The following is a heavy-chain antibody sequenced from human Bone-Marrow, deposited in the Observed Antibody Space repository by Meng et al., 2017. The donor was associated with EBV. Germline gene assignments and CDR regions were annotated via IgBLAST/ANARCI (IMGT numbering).Heavy chain of an antibody. D-gene: IGHD2-2*01. V-gene: IGHV1-2*06. Sequence: QVELVQAGAEVKKPGASVKVSCKASGYTFTGSYMHWVRQAPGQGLEWMGRINPNSGGTNYAQKFQGRVTMTSDTSISTAYMELSRLRSDDTAVYYCTYCSSTSCYDPRFDYWGQGTLVTVSS. CDR3: TYCSSTSCYDPRFDY. CDR2: INPNSGGT. J-gene: IGHJ4*02. CDR1: GYTFTGSY.